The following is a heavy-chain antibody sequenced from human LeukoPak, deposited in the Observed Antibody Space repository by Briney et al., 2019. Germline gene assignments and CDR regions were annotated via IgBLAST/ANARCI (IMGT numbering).Heavy chain of an antibody. CDR3: VAEVEAADSPLGHLNFDS. J-gene: IGHJ4*02. CDR2: ISSSGTT. V-gene: IGHV4-39*02. D-gene: IGHD7-27*01. Sequence: PSETLPLTCAVTGASITNEDFFWGWIRQPPGKGLEWVGTISSSGTTYYSPSLRSRLTISVDTSTNHFSLKVTSVTAADTAVYYCVAEVEAADSPLGHLNFDSWGQGILASVSS. CDR1: GASITNEDFF.